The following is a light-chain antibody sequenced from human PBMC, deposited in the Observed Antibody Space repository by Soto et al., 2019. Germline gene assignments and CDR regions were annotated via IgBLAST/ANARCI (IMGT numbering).Light chain of an antibody. CDR3: QQHSHWPPWT. CDR2: GAS. Sequence: EIVLTQSPGTLSFSPGERATLTCRASQSVSSSYLAWFQQKPGQAPRLLIYGASNRATGIPARFSGSGSGTDFTLTISSLEPEDFAVYYCQQHSHWPPWTFGQGTRVEIQ. V-gene: IGKV3D-20*02. J-gene: IGKJ1*01. CDR1: QSVSSSY.